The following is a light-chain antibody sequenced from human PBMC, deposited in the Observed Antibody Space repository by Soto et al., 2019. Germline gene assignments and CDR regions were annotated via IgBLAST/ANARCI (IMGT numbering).Light chain of an antibody. CDR3: QQYNDGIA. CDR1: QSVSSN. Sequence: VMTQSPDIVSVSPGERATLSCRASQSVSSNLAWYQQKPGQAPRLLISGTSTRAAGIPARFSGDRSGTDFTLTISSLQSEDRGVYYCQQYNDGIAFGGGTKVEIK. V-gene: IGKV3-15*01. J-gene: IGKJ4*01. CDR2: GTS.